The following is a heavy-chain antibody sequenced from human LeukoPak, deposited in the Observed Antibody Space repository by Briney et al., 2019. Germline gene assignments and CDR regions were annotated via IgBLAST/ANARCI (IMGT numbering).Heavy chain of an antibody. Sequence: HPGGSLRLSCAASGFTFSSYWMSWVRQAPGKGLEWVANIKQDGSEKDYVDSVKGRFTISRDNAKNSLYLQMNSLRAEDTAVYYCARVRGGYCSSTSCSHGMDYWGQGTLVTVSS. D-gene: IGHD2-2*01. CDR2: IKQDGSEK. CDR3: ARVRGGYCSSTSCSHGMDY. CDR1: GFTFSSYW. J-gene: IGHJ4*02. V-gene: IGHV3-7*01.